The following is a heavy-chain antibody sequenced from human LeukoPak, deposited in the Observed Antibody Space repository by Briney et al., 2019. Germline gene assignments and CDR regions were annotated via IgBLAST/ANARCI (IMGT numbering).Heavy chain of an antibody. J-gene: IGHJ4*02. Sequence: GGSLRLSCATSGFTFSRYWMSWVRQAPGKGLEWVANIDQDGSNKNYVDSVRGRFTISRGDARNSLFLQMNSLRAEDTAMYYCARVDYTDEGWGYWGQGTLVTVSS. CDR2: IDQDGSNK. V-gene: IGHV3-7*01. D-gene: IGHD4-11*01. CDR3: ARVDYTDEGWGY. CDR1: GFTFSRYW.